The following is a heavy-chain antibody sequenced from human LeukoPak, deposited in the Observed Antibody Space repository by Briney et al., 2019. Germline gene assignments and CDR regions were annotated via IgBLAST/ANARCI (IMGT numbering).Heavy chain of an antibody. CDR1: GDSVSNGNYY. Sequence: SETLSLTCTVSGDSVSNGNYYWSWLRQPPGKALEWIGYIYYTGNTYYNPSLEGRVTITVDTSKNHFSVKLSSVTAADTAVYYCARSQNYYGSGDYWSQGTLVTVSS. CDR2: IYYTGNT. CDR3: ARSQNYYGSGDY. J-gene: IGHJ4*02. D-gene: IGHD3-10*01. V-gene: IGHV4-61*03.